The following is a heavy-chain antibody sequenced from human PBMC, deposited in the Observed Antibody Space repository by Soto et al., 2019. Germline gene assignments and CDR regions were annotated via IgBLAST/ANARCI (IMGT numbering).Heavy chain of an antibody. CDR3: ARGQRITIFGVVTIDAFDI. CDR2: MNPNSGNP. CDR1: GYTFTSYD. Sequence: ASVKVSCKASGYTFTSYDINWVRQATGQGLEWMGCMNPNSGNPGYAQKFQGRFTMTRNTSISTAYMELSSLRSEDTAVYYCARGQRITIFGVVTIDAFDIWGQGTMVTVSS. J-gene: IGHJ3*02. D-gene: IGHD3-3*01. V-gene: IGHV1-8*01.